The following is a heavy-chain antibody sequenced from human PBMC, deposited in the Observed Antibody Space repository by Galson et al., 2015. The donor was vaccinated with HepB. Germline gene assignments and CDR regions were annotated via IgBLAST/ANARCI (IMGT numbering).Heavy chain of an antibody. CDR2: IKSKADGGTT. CDR3: TGNTNYYPFSLDGFDV. CDR1: GFTFNNSW. Sequence: SLRLSCAASGFTFNNSWMSWVRQAPGKGLEWLGRIKSKADGGTTEDAAPVQGRFTISRDDSKNTLYLEMSSLKTEDTAVYYCTGNTNYYPFSLDGFDVWGQGTMVTVSA. V-gene: IGHV3-15*01. D-gene: IGHD2-8*01. J-gene: IGHJ3*01.